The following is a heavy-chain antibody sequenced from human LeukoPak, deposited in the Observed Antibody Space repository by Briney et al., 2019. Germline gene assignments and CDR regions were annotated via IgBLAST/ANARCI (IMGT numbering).Heavy chain of an antibody. J-gene: IGHJ3*02. D-gene: IGHD3-9*01. CDR2: IYYSGST. V-gene: IGHV4-59*08. Sequence: SETLSLTCTVSGGSISSYYWSWIRQPPGKGLEWIGYIYYSGSTNYSPSLKSRVTISVDTSKNQFSLKLSSVTAADTAVYYCARSNSYYDILTGYSPAAFDIWGQGTMVTVSS. CDR1: GGSISSYY. CDR3: ARSNSYYDILTGYSPAAFDI.